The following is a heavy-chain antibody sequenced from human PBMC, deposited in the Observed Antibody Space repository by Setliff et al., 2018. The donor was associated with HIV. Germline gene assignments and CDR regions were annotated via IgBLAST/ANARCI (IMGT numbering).Heavy chain of an antibody. D-gene: IGHD5-18*01. CDR1: GYTLTELS. CDR2: FGPEDGET. V-gene: IGHV1-24*01. J-gene: IGHJ4*02. CDR3: ATVWGYSYANIYYFDY. Sequence: ASVKVSCKVSGYTLTELSMHWVRQAPGKGLEWMGGFGPEDGETIYAQKFQGRVTMTEDTSTDTAYMELSSLRSEDTAVYFCATVWGYSYANIYYFDYWGQGTLVTVSS.